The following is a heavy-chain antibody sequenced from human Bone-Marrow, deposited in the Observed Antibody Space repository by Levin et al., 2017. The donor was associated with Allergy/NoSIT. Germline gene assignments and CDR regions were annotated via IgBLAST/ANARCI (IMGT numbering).Heavy chain of an antibody. CDR2: IYPDDSDT. J-gene: IGHJ3*01. CDR3: AKSIYRGYENDAFDL. V-gene: IGHV5-51*01. Sequence: PGESLKISCKTSGYMFTKYWIAWVRQMPGKGLEWMGTIYPDDSDTRYRSTFEGLVDTSVDKSTNTAYLQWTSLRMSDSGMYFCAKSIYRGYENDAFDLWGQGTMVTVSS. CDR1: GYMFTKYW. D-gene: IGHD5-12*01.